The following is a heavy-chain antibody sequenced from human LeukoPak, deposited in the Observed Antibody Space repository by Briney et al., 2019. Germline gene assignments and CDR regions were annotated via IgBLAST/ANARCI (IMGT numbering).Heavy chain of an antibody. J-gene: IGHJ4*02. V-gene: IGHV3-66*01. Sequence: PGGSQRLSCAASGFTVSSNYMSWVRQAPGKGLEWVSVIYSGGSTYYADSVKGRFTISRDNSKNTVDLQMNSLRAEDTAVYYCARGHDYDSSVAYWGQGTLVTVSS. D-gene: IGHD3-22*01. CDR2: IYSGGST. CDR3: ARGHDYDSSVAY. CDR1: GFTVSSNY.